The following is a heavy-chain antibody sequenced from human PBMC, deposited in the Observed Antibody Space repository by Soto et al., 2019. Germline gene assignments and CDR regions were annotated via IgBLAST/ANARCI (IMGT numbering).Heavy chain of an antibody. CDR3: ARDGLNVDIVAQLKTGPTREYYYYYYMDV. V-gene: IGHV3-33*01. D-gene: IGHD5-12*01. Sequence: GGSLRLSCAASGFTFSSYGMHWVRQAPGKGLEWVAVIWYDGSNKYYADSVKGRFTISRDNSKNTLYLQMNSLRAEDTAVYYCARDGLNVDIVAQLKTGPTREYYYYYYMDVWGKGTTVTVSS. J-gene: IGHJ6*03. CDR1: GFTFSSYG. CDR2: IWYDGSNK.